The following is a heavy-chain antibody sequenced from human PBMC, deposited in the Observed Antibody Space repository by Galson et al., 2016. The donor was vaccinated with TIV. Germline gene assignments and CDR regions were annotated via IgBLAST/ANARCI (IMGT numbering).Heavy chain of an antibody. CDR3: ARMGDNWNYAYFDY. D-gene: IGHD1-7*01. J-gene: IGHJ4*02. Sequence: SVKVSCKVSGDIFISYPINWVRQAPGQGLEWMGGFIPLFGTANYAQKFQGRVTITADESTSTTYMELSRLGSDETAVYYCARMGDNWNYAYFDYWGQGTLVTVSS. CDR2: FIPLFGTA. V-gene: IGHV1-69*13. CDR1: GDIFISYP.